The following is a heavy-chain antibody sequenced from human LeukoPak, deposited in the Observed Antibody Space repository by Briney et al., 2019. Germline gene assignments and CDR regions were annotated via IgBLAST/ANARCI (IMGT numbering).Heavy chain of an antibody. CDR1: GFTFISYS. CDR3: AKDLHHYYYDSSGYPPDAFDI. D-gene: IGHD3-22*01. V-gene: IGHV3-21*04. Sequence: GGSLRLSCAASGFTFISYSMNWVRQAPGKGVEWVSSISSSSSYIYYADSVKGRFTISRDNAKNSLYLQMNSLRAEDTAVYYCAKDLHHYYYDSSGYPPDAFDIWGQGTMVTVSS. CDR2: ISSSSSYI. J-gene: IGHJ3*02.